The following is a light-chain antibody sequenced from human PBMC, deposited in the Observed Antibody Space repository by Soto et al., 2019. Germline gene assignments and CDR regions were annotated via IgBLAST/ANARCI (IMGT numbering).Light chain of an antibody. J-gene: IGKJ4*01. CDR1: QGISSY. Sequence: IQLTQSPSSLSASVGDRVTITCRASQGISSYLGWYQQKPGKAPNLLIYDASTLHSGVPSRFSGGGAGTDFNLTISSLQPEDFATYYCQQVNVYPSTFGGGTKVQIK. CDR3: QQVNVYPST. V-gene: IGKV1-9*01. CDR2: DAS.